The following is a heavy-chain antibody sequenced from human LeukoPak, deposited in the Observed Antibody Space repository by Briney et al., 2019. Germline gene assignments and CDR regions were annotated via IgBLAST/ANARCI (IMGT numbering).Heavy chain of an antibody. J-gene: IGHJ2*01. V-gene: IGHV4-34*01. Sequence: SETLSLTCAVYGGSFSGYYWSWIRQPPGKGLEWIGEINHSGSTNYNPSLKSRVTISVDTSKNQFSLKLSSVTAADTAVYYCARRNPSYWYFDLWGRGTLVTVSP. CDR2: INHSGST. CDR1: GGSFSGYY. CDR3: ARRNPSYWYFDL.